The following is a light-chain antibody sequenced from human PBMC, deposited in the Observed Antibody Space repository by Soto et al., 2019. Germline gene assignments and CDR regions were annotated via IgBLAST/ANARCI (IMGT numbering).Light chain of an antibody. Sequence: QSALTQPRSASGSPGQSVTISCTGTSSDVGAYDFVSRYQQHPGEAPKLIIYDVNKRPSGVPDRFSGSKSGNTASLTISGLQAEDVGDYFCCSFAGTFYVFGTGTKVTVL. J-gene: IGLJ1*01. CDR2: DVN. CDR1: SSDVGAYDF. CDR3: CSFAGTFYV. V-gene: IGLV2-11*01.